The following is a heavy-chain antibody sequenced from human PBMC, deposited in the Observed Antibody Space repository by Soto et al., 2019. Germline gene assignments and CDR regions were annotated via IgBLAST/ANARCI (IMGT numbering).Heavy chain of an antibody. CDR2: IYTSGTT. CDR3: AREDYYDTGYYVV. V-gene: IGHV4-4*07. D-gene: IGHD3-9*01. Sequence: SETLSLTCTVSGRSMSCYYWSWIRQPAGERLEWIGRIYTSGTTDFNPSLKGRVTMSVDTSKNQFSLKLTSVTAADTALYYCAREDYYDTGYYVVWGQGTQVTVSS. J-gene: IGHJ4*02. CDR1: GRSMSCYY.